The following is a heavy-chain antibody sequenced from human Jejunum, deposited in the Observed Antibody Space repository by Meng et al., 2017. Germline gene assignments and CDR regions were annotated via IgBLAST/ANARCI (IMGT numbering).Heavy chain of an antibody. CDR2: IYYSGST. J-gene: IGHJ4*02. Sequence: QGQLPESCPGLVRPSETLSLTCTVSGGSVSSGNYYWSWIRQPPGKGLEWIGYIYYSGSTNYNPSLKSRVTISVDTSKNQFSLKLSSVTAADTAVYYCARGGFFEAAAANLIDSWGQGTLVTVS. CDR3: ARGGFFEAAAANLIDS. V-gene: IGHV4-61*01. CDR1: GGSVSSGNYY. D-gene: IGHD6-13*01.